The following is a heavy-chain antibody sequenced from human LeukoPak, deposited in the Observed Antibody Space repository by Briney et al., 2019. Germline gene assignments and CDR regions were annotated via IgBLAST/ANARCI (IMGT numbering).Heavy chain of an antibody. J-gene: IGHJ4*02. D-gene: IGHD3-3*01. CDR2: ISYDGSNK. CDR3: ATDRGWRTSGYYLYYFEY. Sequence: GGSLRLSCAASGFTFSSYAMHWVRQAPGKGLEWVAVISYDGSNKYYADSVKGRFTISRDNSKNTLYLQMSSLRAEDTAVYYCATDRGWRTSGYYLYYFEYWGQGTLVTYSS. CDR1: GFTFSSYA. V-gene: IGHV3-30*14.